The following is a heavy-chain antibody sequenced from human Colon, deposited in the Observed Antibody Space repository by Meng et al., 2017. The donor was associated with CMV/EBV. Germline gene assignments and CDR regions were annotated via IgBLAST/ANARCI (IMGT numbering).Heavy chain of an antibody. CDR2: INVDGSST. CDR1: GFTSRNYW. J-gene: IGHJ4*02. CDR3: AGGSGWITDS. Sequence: GGFLRPSCAAYGFTSRNYWMHWVRHSPGKGLMWVARINVDGSSTAYVDSVKGRFTISRDNAKNSLYLQLNSLRADDTAVYFCAGGSGWITDSWGQGTLVTVSS. V-gene: IGHV3-74*03. D-gene: IGHD6-19*01.